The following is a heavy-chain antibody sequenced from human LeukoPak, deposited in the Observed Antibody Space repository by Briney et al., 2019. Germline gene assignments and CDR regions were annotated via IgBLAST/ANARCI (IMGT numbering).Heavy chain of an antibody. CDR2: ISSSSS. V-gene: IGHV3-21*01. D-gene: IGHD5-18*01. J-gene: IGHJ4*02. Sequence: GGSLRLSCAASGFSFSGYSMNWVRQAPGKGLEWVSSISSSSSYYADSVKGRFTISRDNAKNSLYLQMNSLRAEDTAVYYCARVGRGYSYGYWGQGTLVTVSS. CDR1: GFSFSGYS. CDR3: ARVGRGYSYGY.